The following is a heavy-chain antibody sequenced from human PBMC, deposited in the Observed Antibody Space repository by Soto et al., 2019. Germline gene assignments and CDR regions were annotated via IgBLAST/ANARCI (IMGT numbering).Heavy chain of an antibody. CDR3: ARDRGYYDSSGYYPYYYYGMDV. CDR1: GFTFSSYA. Sequence: VQLVESGGGVVQPGRSLRLSCAASGFTFSSYAMHWVRQAPGKGLEWVAVISYDGSNKYYADSVKGRFTISRDNSKNTLYLQMNSLRAEDTAVYYCARDRGYYDSSGYYPYYYYGMDVWGQGTTVTVSS. D-gene: IGHD3-22*01. J-gene: IGHJ6*02. CDR2: ISYDGSNK. V-gene: IGHV3-30-3*01.